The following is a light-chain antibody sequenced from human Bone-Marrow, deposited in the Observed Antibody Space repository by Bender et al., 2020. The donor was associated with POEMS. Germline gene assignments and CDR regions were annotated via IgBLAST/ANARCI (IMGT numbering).Light chain of an antibody. Sequence: QSVLTQSPSASGTPGQRVTISCSGSSSNIGTNPVNWYQQLPGTAPKLLIYINNQRPSGVPDRFSGSKSGTSASLAISGLQSEDEADYYCAAWEDSLNGWVFGGGTKLTVL. V-gene: IGLV1-44*01. J-gene: IGLJ3*02. CDR3: AAWEDSLNGWV. CDR2: INN. CDR1: SSNIGTNP.